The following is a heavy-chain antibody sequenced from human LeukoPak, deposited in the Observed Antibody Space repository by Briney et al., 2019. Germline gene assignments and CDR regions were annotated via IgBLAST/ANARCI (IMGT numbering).Heavy chain of an antibody. CDR3: ARGLRYYDYVPY. D-gene: IGHD3-16*01. Sequence: ASVKVSRKASGYTFTSYDINWVRQATGQGLEWMGWMNPNSGNTGYAQKFQGRVTMTRNTSISTAYMELSSLRSEDTAVYYCARGLRYYDYVPYWGQGTLVTVSS. CDR1: GYTFTSYD. J-gene: IGHJ4*02. V-gene: IGHV1-8*01. CDR2: MNPNSGNT.